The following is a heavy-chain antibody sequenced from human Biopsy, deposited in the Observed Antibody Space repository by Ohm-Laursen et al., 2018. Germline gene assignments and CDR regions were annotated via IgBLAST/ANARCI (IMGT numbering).Heavy chain of an antibody. CDR1: GGTFSNYA. V-gene: IGHV1-69*06. J-gene: IGHJ6*02. CDR3: ATRVTPVTTLYYYAMDV. CDR2: VMPIFGTA. D-gene: IGHD4-17*01. Sequence: SSVKVSCKASGGTFSNYAISWVRQAPGQGLEWMGGVMPIFGTANYAQKFQGRVTITADKSTSTAHLDLSSLRSEDTAVYYCATRVTPVTTLYYYAMDVWGQGTTVTVSS.